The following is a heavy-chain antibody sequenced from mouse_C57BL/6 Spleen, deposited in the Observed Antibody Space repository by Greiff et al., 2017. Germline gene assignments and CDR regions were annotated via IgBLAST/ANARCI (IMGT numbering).Heavy chain of an antibody. CDR3: ERSRILGDFDY. Sequence: VQLQQSGAELVKPGASVKISCKASGYAFSSYWMNWVKQRPGKGLEWIGLIYPGAGDTNYNGKFKGKDTMTADKSSSTAYMQLSSLTSEDSAVYFCERSRILGDFDYWGQGTTLTVSS. CDR1: GYAFSSYW. V-gene: IGHV1-80*01. CDR2: IYPGAGDT. D-gene: IGHD4-1*01. J-gene: IGHJ2*01.